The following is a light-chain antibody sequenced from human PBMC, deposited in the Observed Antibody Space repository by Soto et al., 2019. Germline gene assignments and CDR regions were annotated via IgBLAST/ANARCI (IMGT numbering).Light chain of an antibody. J-gene: IGKJ4*01. CDR2: DAS. V-gene: IGKV3-11*01. CDR3: QQRSNWVT. Sequence: EIVLTKSPATLSFSPGERATLSCMASQSVSSYLAWYQQKPGQAPRLLIYDASNRATGIPARFSGSGSGTDFTRTNSSLEPEDFAVYYCQQRSNWVTFGGGTKVEIK. CDR1: QSVSSY.